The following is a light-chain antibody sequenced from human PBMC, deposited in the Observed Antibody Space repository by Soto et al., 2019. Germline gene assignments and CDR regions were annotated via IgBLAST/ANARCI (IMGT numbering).Light chain of an antibody. CDR2: GAS. Sequence: EIVLTQSPGNLSLSPGERATLSCRASQSVSSSYLAWYQQKPGQAPRLFIYGASSRATGIPDRFSGSGSGTDFTLTISRLEPEDFAVYYCQHYGSSWTFGQGTKVEIK. CDR3: QHYGSSWT. CDR1: QSVSSSY. J-gene: IGKJ1*01. V-gene: IGKV3-20*01.